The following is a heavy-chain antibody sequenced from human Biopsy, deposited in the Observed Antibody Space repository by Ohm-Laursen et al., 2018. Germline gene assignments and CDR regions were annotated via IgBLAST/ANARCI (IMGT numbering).Heavy chain of an antibody. V-gene: IGHV4-59*08. D-gene: IGHD2-15*01. CDR3: ARRGSGGRSFDY. CDR1: GDSINSSY. CDR2: ISNSGNT. J-gene: IGHJ4*02. Sequence: TLSLTCTVSGDSINSSYWSWIRQPPGKGLEWIGFISNSGNTNYNPSLKRRVTISVDTSKNQISLKLGSVTVADTAVFYCARRGSGGRSFDYWGQGSLVTVSS.